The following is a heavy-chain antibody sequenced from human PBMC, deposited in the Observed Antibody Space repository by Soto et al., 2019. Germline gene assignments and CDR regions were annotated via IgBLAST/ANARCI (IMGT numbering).Heavy chain of an antibody. V-gene: IGHV3-30-3*01. J-gene: IGHJ4*02. CDR3: ARDHYGDYGGLPHDY. CDR2: ISYDGSNK. D-gene: IGHD4-17*01. CDR1: GFTFSSYA. Sequence: QMQLVESGGGVVQPGRSLRLSCAASGFTFSSYAMHWVRQAPGKGLEWVAVISYDGSNKYYADSVKGRFTISRDNSKNTLYLQMNSLRAEDTAVYYCARDHYGDYGGLPHDYWGQGTLVTVSS.